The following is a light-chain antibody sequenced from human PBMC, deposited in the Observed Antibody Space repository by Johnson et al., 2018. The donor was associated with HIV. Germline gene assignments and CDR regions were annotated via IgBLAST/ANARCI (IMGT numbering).Light chain of an antibody. J-gene: IGLJ1*01. CDR2: ENN. CDR3: GTWDSSLSAGQGV. V-gene: IGLV1-51*02. Sequence: QSVLTQPPSVSAAPGQKVTISCSGSSSNIGNNYVSWYQQLPGTAPKLLIYENNKRPSGIPDRFSGSKSGTSATLGNTGLQTGDEADYYCGTWDSSLSAGQGVFGTGTKVTVL. CDR1: SSNIGNNY.